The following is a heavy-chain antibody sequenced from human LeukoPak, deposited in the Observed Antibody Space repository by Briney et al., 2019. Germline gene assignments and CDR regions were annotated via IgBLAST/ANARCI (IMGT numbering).Heavy chain of an antibody. J-gene: IGHJ4*02. D-gene: IGHD1-26*01. CDR3: AKSQDGGRLFHFDY. CDR1: GFTFGDYA. CDR2: ISGSGGST. V-gene: IGHV3-23*01. Sequence: GGSLRLSCTTSGFTFGDYAMSWVRQAPGKGLEWVSVISGSGGSTYSADSVKGRFTISRDNSKNTLYLQMNSLRAEDTAVYFCAKSQDGGRLFHFDYWGQGTLVTVSS.